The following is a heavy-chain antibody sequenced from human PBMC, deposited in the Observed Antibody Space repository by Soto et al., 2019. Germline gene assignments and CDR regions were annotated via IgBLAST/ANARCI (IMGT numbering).Heavy chain of an antibody. V-gene: IGHV4-39*01. CDR1: GGSISSSSYC. Sequence: PSETLSLTSTFSGGSISSSSYCWGWIRQPPGKGLEWIGSIYYSGSTYYNPSLKSRVTISVDTSKNQFSLKLSSVTAADTAVYYCARAVYCGADCYSGWFDPWGQGTLVTVSS. D-gene: IGHD2-21*02. CDR3: ARAVYCGADCYSGWFDP. CDR2: IYYSGST. J-gene: IGHJ5*02.